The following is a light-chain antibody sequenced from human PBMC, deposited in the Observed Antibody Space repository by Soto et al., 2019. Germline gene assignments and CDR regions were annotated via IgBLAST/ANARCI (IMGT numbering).Light chain of an antibody. Sequence: QSVLAQPASVSGSPGQSITMACGGTSIDIGAYDYVSWYQQHPGRARKIIIYEVSNSFSGLSYRFSGSKSGNTASLTIYGLQAEDEADYYCSSHTRSSTTVFGNGTQVTAL. CDR3: SSHTRSSTTV. V-gene: IGLV2-14*03. CDR2: EVS. J-gene: IGLJ1*01. CDR1: SIDIGAYDY.